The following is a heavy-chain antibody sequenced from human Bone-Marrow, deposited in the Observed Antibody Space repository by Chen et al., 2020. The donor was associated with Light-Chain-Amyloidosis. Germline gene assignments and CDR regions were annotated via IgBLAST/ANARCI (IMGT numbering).Heavy chain of an antibody. D-gene: IGHD5-12*01. V-gene: IGHV4-59*01. CDR1: GGSISSYY. CDR2: IYYSGST. J-gene: IGHJ2*01. Sequence: QVQLHESGPGLVKPSETLSLTCTVSGGSISSYYWSWIRQPPGKGLEWIGYIYYSGSTNYNPSLKSRVTISVDTSTNQFSLKLSSVTAADTAVYYCARVRDGYNYESYFDLWGRGTLVTVSS. CDR3: ARVRDGYNYESYFDL.